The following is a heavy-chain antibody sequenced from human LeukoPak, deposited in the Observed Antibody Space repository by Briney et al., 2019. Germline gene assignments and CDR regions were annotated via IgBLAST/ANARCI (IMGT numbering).Heavy chain of an antibody. J-gene: IGHJ4*02. CDR3: AKDDSREYYDSSGYDY. V-gene: IGHV3-9*01. CDR2: NSWNSGSI. CDR1: GFTFDDYA. Sequence: GGSLRLSCAASGFTFDDYAMHWVRQAPGKGLEWVSGNSWNSGSIGYADSVKGRFTISRDNAKNSLYLQMNSLRAEDTALYYCAKDDSREYYDSSGYDYWGQGTLVTVSS. D-gene: IGHD3-22*01.